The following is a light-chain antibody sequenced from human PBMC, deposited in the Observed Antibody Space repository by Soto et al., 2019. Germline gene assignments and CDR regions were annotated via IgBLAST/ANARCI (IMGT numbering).Light chain of an antibody. Sequence: DIQMTQSPCTLSASVGDRVTITCRASQSIVNWLAWYQQKPGKAPQLLIYDASSLESGVSSRFSGSGSATEFTLTISSLQPEDFATYYCQQYNFYPYTFGQGTKLEIK. V-gene: IGKV1-5*01. CDR2: DAS. CDR3: QQYNFYPYT. J-gene: IGKJ2*01. CDR1: QSIVNW.